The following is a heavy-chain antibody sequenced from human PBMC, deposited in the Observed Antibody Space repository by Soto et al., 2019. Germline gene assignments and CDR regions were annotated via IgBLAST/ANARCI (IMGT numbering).Heavy chain of an antibody. J-gene: IGHJ6*02. Sequence: QVQLVQSGDEVKKPGASVKVSCKASGYIFVNYGIAWVRQAPGQGLEWMGRISPYTGNTHSATKVQGSLTMTTDKSTSTAYMDLGSLTSYDTAVYYCVMVDNYVTPTPQDVWGQGTTVTVSS. D-gene: IGHD3-16*01. CDR2: ISPYTGNT. V-gene: IGHV1-18*01. CDR3: VMVDNYVTPTPQDV. CDR1: GYIFVNYG.